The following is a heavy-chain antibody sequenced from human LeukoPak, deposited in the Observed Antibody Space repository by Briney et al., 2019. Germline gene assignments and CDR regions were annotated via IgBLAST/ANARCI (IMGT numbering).Heavy chain of an antibody. CDR1: GGSISSYY. V-gene: IGHV4-4*07. D-gene: IGHD1-1*01. CDR3: ASAALEPDTLDY. Sequence: SETLSLTCTVSGGSISSYYWSWIRQPAGKGLEWIGRIYTSGSTNYNPSLKSRVTISVDTSRNQFSLKLSSVTAADTAVYYCASAALEPDTLDYWGQGTLVTVSS. CDR2: IYTSGST. J-gene: IGHJ4*02.